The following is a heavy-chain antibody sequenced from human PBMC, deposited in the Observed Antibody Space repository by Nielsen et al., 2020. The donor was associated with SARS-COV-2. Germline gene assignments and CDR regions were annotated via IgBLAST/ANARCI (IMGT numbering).Heavy chain of an antibody. J-gene: IGHJ6*02. CDR1: GFTFSSYW. D-gene: IGHD3-16*01. V-gene: IGHV3-7*01. Sequence: GESLKISCAASGFTFSSYWMSWVRQAPGKGLEWVANIKQDGSEKYYVDSVKGRFTISRDNAKNSLYLRMDSLRAEDTAVYYCLRGMDDWGQGTTVTVSS. CDR3: LRGMDD. CDR2: IKQDGSEK.